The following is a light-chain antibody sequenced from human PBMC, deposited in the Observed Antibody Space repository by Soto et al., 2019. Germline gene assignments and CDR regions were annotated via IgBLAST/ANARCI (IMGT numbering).Light chain of an antibody. Sequence: EIVLTQSPGTLSLSPGERATLSCRASQSVSSSYLVWYQQKPGQAPRLLIDAASSRATGIPDRFSGSGSGPDFTLTISRLEPEDFAVYYCHQHTSSPHMYTFGQGTKLEI. CDR3: HQHTSSPHMYT. J-gene: IGKJ2*01. V-gene: IGKV3-20*01. CDR1: QSVSSSY. CDR2: AAS.